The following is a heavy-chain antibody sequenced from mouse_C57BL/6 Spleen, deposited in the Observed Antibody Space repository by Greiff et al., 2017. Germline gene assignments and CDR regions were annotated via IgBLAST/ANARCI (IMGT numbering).Heavy chain of an antibody. CDR3: ARFGTTVVNYFDY. J-gene: IGHJ2*01. Sequence: EVKLVESGGDLVKPGGSLKLSCAASGFTFSSYGMSWVRQTPDKRLEWVATISSGGSYTYYPDSVNGRFTISRDNAKNTLYLQMSSLKSEDTAMYYFARFGTTVVNYFDYWGQGTTLTVSS. CDR2: ISSGGSYT. CDR1: GFTFSSYG. V-gene: IGHV5-6*01. D-gene: IGHD1-1*01.